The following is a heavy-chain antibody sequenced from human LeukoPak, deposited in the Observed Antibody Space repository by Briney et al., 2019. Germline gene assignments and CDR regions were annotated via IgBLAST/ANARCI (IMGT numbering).Heavy chain of an antibody. CDR3: ARHYGSGSYYLDY. CDR2: IYYSGST. CDR1: GGSISSYY. Sequence: PAETLSLTCTVSGGSISSYYWSWIWQPPGKGLEWIGYIYYSGSTNYTPSLKSRVTISVDTSKNQFSLKLSSVTAADTAVYYCARHYGSGSYYLDYWGQGTLVTVTS. D-gene: IGHD3-10*01. J-gene: IGHJ4*02. V-gene: IGHV4-59*08.